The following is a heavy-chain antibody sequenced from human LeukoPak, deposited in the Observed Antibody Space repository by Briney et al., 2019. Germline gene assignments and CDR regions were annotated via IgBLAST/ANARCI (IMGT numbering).Heavy chain of an antibody. V-gene: IGHV4-38-2*02. CDR1: GYSISGGYY. CDR2: IYHSGST. Sequence: SETLSLTCTVSGYSISGGYYWGWIRQPPGKGLEWIGSIYHSGSTYYNPSLKSRVTISVDTSKNQFSLKLSSVTAADTAVYYCARNLPAADYWGQGTLVTVSS. J-gene: IGHJ4*02. D-gene: IGHD2-2*01. CDR3: ARNLPAADY.